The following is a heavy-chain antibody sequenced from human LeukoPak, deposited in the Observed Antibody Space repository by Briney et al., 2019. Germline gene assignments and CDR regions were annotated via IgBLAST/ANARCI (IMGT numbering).Heavy chain of an antibody. CDR3: AKGSGGDTRYPPFDP. D-gene: IGHD2-21*02. V-gene: IGHV3-9*01. J-gene: IGHJ5*02. CDR2: ISWNSGSI. Sequence: GGSLRLSCAASGFTFDDYAMHWVRQAPGKGLEWVSGISWNSGSIGYADSVKGRFTISRDNAKNSLYLQMNSLRAEDTALYYCAKGSGGDTRYPPFDPWGQGILVTVSS. CDR1: GFTFDDYA.